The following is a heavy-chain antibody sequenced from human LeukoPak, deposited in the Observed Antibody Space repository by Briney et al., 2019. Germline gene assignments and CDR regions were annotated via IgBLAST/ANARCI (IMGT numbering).Heavy chain of an antibody. CDR1: GFLFSSYS. Sequence: PGESLRLSCAASGFLFSSYSMNWVRQAPGKGLEWVSSISATTGYIFYADSVKRRFTISRDNTKNSLYLQMNSLRAEDTAVYYCTRVSCSGASCSDYWGQGTLVTVSS. CDR3: TRVSCSGASCSDY. J-gene: IGHJ4*02. D-gene: IGHD2-15*01. V-gene: IGHV3-21*01. CDR2: ISATTGYI.